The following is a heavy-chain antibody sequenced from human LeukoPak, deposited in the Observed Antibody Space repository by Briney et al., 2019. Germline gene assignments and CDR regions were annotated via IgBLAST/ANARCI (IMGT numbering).Heavy chain of an antibody. CDR1: GFTFSSYA. V-gene: IGHV3-64*01. CDR2: FSSNGGST. J-gene: IGHJ4*02. CDR3: ARAVGGYCSGGSCYYFDY. Sequence: QAGGSLRLSCAAPGFTFSSYAMHWVRQAPGKGLEYVSAFSSNGGSTYYANSVKGRFTISRDNSKNTLYLQMGSLRAEDMAVYYCARAVGGYCSGGSCYYFDYWGQGTLVTVSS. D-gene: IGHD2-15*01.